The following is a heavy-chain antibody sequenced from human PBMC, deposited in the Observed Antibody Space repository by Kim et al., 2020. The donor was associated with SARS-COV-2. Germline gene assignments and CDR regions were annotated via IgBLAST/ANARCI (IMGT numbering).Heavy chain of an antibody. D-gene: IGHD6-6*01. Sequence: GSLRLSCAASGFTFSTYGMHWVRQPPGRGLEWVAMIWNDGSNKFYTDSVKGRFTISRDNFRNTLYLQMNSLRAEDTAVYYCATEYSASSAFDFWGQGSLVTVSS. CDR3: ATEYSASSAFDF. J-gene: IGHJ4*02. CDR2: IWNDGSNK. CDR1: GFTFSTYG. V-gene: IGHV3-33*01.